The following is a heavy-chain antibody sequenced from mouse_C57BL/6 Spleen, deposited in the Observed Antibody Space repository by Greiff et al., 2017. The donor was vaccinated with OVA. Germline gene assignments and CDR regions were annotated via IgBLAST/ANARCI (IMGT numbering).Heavy chain of an antibody. Sequence: DVKLVESGGGLVKPGGSLKLSCAASGFTFSSYTMSWVRQTPEKRLEWVATISGGGGNTYYPDSVKGRFTISRDNAKNTLYLQMSSLRSEDTALYYCARHTPSYFDYWGQGTTLTVSS. CDR2: ISGGGGNT. D-gene: IGHD6-1*01. CDR1: GFTFSSYT. V-gene: IGHV5-9*01. CDR3: ARHTPSYFDY. J-gene: IGHJ2*01.